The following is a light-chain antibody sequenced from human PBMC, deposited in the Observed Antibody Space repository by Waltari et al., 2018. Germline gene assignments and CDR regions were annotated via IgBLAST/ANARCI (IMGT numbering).Light chain of an antibody. V-gene: IGKV4-1*01. CDR1: QTILNRANNKHY. CDR2: WAS. J-gene: IGKJ4*01. Sequence: DIVLTQSPDSLTVSLGERATINCKSSQTILNRANNKHYLGWYQQKPGQPPKLLIYWASTRQSGVPDLFSGSGSGANFSLSINSLQAEDVAVYFCQQSYHTPLTFGGGTKVEIK. CDR3: QQSYHTPLT.